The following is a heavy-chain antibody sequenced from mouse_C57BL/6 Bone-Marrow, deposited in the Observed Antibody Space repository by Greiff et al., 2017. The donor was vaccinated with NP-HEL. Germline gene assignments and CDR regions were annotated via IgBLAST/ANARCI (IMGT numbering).Heavy chain of an antibody. CDR2: ILPGSGST. Sequence: GYWIEWVKQRPGHGLEWIGEILPGSGSTNYNEKFKGKATFTADTSSNTAYMQRSSLTTEDSAIDYCARRDYGKRWYFDVWGTGTTVTVAS. V-gene: IGHV1-9*01. D-gene: IGHD2-1*01. J-gene: IGHJ1*03. CDR1: GYW. CDR3: ARRDYGKRWYFDV.